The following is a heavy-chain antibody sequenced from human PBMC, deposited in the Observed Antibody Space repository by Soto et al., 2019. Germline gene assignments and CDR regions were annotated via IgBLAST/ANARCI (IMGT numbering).Heavy chain of an antibody. Sequence: QVQLVESGGGVVQPGRSLRLSCAASGLSFSSYGMHWVRQAPGKGLEWVAVIWSDGSNKYYADSVKGRFTISRDHSRNPVYLQMNSLRVEDTAVYYGASAAGAYDNWGKGALVTVSS. CDR3: ASAAGAYDN. D-gene: IGHD1-26*01. CDR1: GLSFSSYG. V-gene: IGHV3-33*03. CDR2: IWSDGSNK. J-gene: IGHJ4*02.